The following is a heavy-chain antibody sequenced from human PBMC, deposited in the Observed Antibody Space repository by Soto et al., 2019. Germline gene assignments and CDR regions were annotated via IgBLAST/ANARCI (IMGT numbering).Heavy chain of an antibody. CDR3: AREALYGDSRMGAIDI. D-gene: IGHD4-17*01. V-gene: IGHV3-53*01. CDR1: GFTVSSNY. CDR2: IYRGGMT. J-gene: IGHJ3*02. Sequence: GGSLRLSCAASGFTVSSNYMSWVRQAPGKGLEWVSVIYRGGMTYYADPVKGRFTISRDNSKNTLYLQMNSLRAEDTAMYYCAREALYGDSRMGAIDIWGQGTMVTVSS.